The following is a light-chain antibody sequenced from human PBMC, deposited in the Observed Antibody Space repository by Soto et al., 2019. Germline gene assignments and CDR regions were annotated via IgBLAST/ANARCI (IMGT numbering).Light chain of an antibody. CDR1: QGISSY. V-gene: IGKV1-8*01. CDR3: QQYCSYPPA. Sequence: AIRMTQSPSSLSASTGDRVTITCRASQGISSYLAWYQQKPGKAPKLLIYAASNLQSGVPSRFSGSGSGTDFTFIISGLQSEDFASYYCQQYCSYPPAFGQETKVEFK. CDR2: AAS. J-gene: IGKJ1*01.